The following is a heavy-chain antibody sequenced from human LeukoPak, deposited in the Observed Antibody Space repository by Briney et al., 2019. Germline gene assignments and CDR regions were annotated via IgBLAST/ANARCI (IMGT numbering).Heavy chain of an antibody. CDR3: ARGAHSGYGRAFGY. Sequence: PGGSLRLSCAPSGFTFSRHAMHWVRQAPGKGLEWVAIISNDGSRKYYAHSVEGRFTISRDNSKNTLYLQMDSLRAEDTAVYYCARGAHSGYGRAFGYWGQGTLVTVSS. D-gene: IGHD5-12*01. CDR1: GFTFSRHA. V-gene: IGHV3-30*03. J-gene: IGHJ4*02. CDR2: ISNDGSRK.